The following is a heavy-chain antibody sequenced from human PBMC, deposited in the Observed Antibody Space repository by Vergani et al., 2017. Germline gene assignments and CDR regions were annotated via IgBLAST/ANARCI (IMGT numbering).Heavy chain of an antibody. CDR1: GGSIHSHNYY. D-gene: IGHD4-17*01. CDR2: IHTSGST. J-gene: IGHJ6*02. V-gene: IGHV4-61*02. CDR3: ARDRDGDYSSYGMDV. Sequence: QVQLQESGPGLVKPSQTLSRTCTVSGGSIHSHNYYWSWIRPAAGKGLDGIGRIHTSGSTHYNPYLKSRVTMSEDTSKNQLPLNLTSVTAADTAVYFCARDRDGDYSSYGMDVWGQGTTVTVSS.